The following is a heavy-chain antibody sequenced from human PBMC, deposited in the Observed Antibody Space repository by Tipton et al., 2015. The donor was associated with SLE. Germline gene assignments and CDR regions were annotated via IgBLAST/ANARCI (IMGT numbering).Heavy chain of an antibody. D-gene: IGHD3-3*01. V-gene: IGHV4-38-2*02. CDR1: GYSISSGYF. CDR3: AATYYDFWSELY. Sequence: TLSLTCTVSGYSISSGYFWSWIRQSPGKGLECIGESNDSGKTNYNPALESRATISVDTSRSQFSLRLTSVTAADTAVYYCAATYYDFWSELYWGQGTLVTVSS. CDR2: SNDSGKT. J-gene: IGHJ4*02.